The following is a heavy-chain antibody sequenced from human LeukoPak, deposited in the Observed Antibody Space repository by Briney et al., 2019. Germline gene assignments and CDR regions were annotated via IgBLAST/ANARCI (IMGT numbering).Heavy chain of an antibody. CDR1: GFTFSNYA. D-gene: IGHD2-2*01. Sequence: GGSLRLSCTASGFTFSNYAMSWVRQAPGKGLEWVSTISDSGGSTYYADSVKGRFTISRDNSKNSLYLQMNSLRAEDTAVYYCARLKYPLAFDPWGQGTLVTVSS. J-gene: IGHJ5*02. CDR2: ISDSGGST. CDR3: ARLKYPLAFDP. V-gene: IGHV3-23*01.